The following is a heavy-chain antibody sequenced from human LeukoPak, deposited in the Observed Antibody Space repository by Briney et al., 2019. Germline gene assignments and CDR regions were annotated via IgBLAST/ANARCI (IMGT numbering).Heavy chain of an antibody. D-gene: IGHD6-19*01. CDR1: GFTFSSYA. J-gene: IGHJ3*02. Sequence: RPGVALRLSCAASGFTFSSYAMSWVRQAPGKGLEWVSAISGSGGSTYYADSVKGRFTISRDNSKNTLYLQMNSLRAEDTAVYYCAKDQYSSGLDAFDIWGQGTMVTVSS. CDR2: ISGSGGST. V-gene: IGHV3-23*01. CDR3: AKDQYSSGLDAFDI.